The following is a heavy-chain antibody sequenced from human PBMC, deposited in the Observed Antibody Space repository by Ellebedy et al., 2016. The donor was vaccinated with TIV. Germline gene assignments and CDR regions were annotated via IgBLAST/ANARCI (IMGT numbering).Heavy chain of an antibody. CDR1: GFTFSSYW. J-gene: IGHJ4*02. D-gene: IGHD3-10*01. Sequence: PGGSLRLSCAASGFTFSSYWMHWVRQAPGKGPVWVSLINSDGSRTTYADSVKGRFTISRDNAKNTLYLQMNSLRAEDTAVYYCASRGVAVQGADYWGQGTLVTVSS. CDR3: ASRGVAVQGADY. CDR2: INSDGSRT. V-gene: IGHV3-74*01.